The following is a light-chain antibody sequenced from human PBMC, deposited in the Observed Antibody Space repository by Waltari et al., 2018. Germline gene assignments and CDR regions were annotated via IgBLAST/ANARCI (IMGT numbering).Light chain of an antibody. CDR3: QQYHA. V-gene: IGKV3-20*01. CDR2: GAS. J-gene: IGKJ3*01. CDR1: QIMSSSY. Sequence: EIVLPQSPSTLSLSTGERATLSCRATQIMSSSYISWYQQNPGQAPRLLIYGASRRAAGIPDRFSGSGSGTDFTRTISRLEPEDFAVYYCQQYHAFGPGTKVDLK.